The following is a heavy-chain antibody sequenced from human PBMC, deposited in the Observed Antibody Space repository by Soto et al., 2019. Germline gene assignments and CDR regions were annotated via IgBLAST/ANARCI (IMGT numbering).Heavy chain of an antibody. CDR1: GYTFTGYY. V-gene: IGHV1-2*04. J-gene: IGHJ3*02. CDR3: AVELGYWSGGSCYLGSLDS. Sequence: GASVKVSCKASGYTFTGYYMHWVRQAPGQGLEWMGWINPNSGGTNYAQKFQGWVTMTRDTSISTAYMELSRLRSDDTAVYYCAVELGYWSGGSCYLGSLDSWGQVTMVTVSS. CDR2: INPNSGGT. D-gene: IGHD2-15*01.